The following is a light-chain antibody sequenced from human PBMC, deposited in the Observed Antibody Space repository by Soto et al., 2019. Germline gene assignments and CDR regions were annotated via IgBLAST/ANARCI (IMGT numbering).Light chain of an antibody. J-gene: IGLJ1*01. CDR3: QSYDISLHNYV. V-gene: IGLV1-40*01. CDR2: GDN. CDR1: TSNIGAPYD. Sequence: QSVLTQPPSVSGAPGQRVSISCTGSTSNIGAPYDVHWYQHLPGAAPKLLIYGDNNRPSGVPDRFSGSKSGTSASLAITSLQAEDEADYYRQSYDISLHNYVFGTGTKLTVL.